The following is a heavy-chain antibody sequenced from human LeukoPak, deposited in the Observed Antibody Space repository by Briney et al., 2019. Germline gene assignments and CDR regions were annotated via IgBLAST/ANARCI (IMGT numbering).Heavy chain of an antibody. V-gene: IGHV3-15*01. Sequence: GGSLRLSCAVSGFVFSYAWMSWVRQAPGKGLEWVGRIKSKTNGGTTDYAAPVKGRFSISRDDSKNTLFLQMYSLRTEDTGVYYCSTMSAIFGVVIPDYWGQGTLVSVSS. CDR2: IKSKTNGGTT. J-gene: IGHJ4*02. D-gene: IGHD3-3*01. CDR3: STMSAIFGVVIPDY. CDR1: GFVFSYAW.